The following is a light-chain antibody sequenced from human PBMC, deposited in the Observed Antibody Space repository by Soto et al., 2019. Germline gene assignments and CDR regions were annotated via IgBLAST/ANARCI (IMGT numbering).Light chain of an antibody. CDR1: QSVSSN. CDR2: CAS. Sequence: EIVMTQSPATLSVSPGERATLSCRASQSVSSNLAWYQQKPGQAPRRLIYCASTRATGIPARFSGSGSGTEFTLTISSLQSEDFAVYYCQQYNNWPRTFGQGTKVEIK. V-gene: IGKV3D-15*01. CDR3: QQYNNWPRT. J-gene: IGKJ1*01.